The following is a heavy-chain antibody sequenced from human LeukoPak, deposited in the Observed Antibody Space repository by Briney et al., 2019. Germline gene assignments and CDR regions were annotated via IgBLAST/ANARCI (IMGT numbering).Heavy chain of an antibody. CDR1: GGSISSSSYY. V-gene: IGHV4-39*01. CDR2: IYYSGST. D-gene: IGHD3-10*01. J-gene: IGHJ4*02. CDR3: ARHSRELWLGEWGYFDY. Sequence: SETLSLTCTVSGGSISSSSYYWGWIRQPPGKGLEWIGSIYYSGSTYYNPSLKSRVTISVDTSKNQFSLKLSSVTAADTAVYYCARHSRELWLGEWGYFDYWGQGTLVTVSS.